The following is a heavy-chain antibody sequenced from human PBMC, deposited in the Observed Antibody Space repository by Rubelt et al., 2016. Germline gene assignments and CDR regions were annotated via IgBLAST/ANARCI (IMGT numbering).Heavy chain of an antibody. CDR2: IYYSGST. D-gene: IGHD1-1*01. CDR1: GGSISSYY. V-gene: IGHV4-59*01. J-gene: IGHJ2*01. Sequence: QVQLQESGPELVKPSETLSLTCTVSGGSISSYYWSWVRQPPGKGLEWIGYIYYSGSTNYNPSLKSRVTMSVDTAKNQFSLKLSSVTAADTAVYYCARVGDRTYWYFDLWGRGTLVTVSS. CDR3: ARVGDRTYWYFDL.